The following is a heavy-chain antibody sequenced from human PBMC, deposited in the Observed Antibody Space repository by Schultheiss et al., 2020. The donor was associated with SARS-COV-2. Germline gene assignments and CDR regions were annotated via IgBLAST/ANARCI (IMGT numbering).Heavy chain of an antibody. D-gene: IGHD2-2*01. Sequence: GGSLRLSCAASGFTFRSYWMGWVRQSPGKGLEWVAVISYDGSNKYYADSVKGRFTISRDKSKNTLYLQRNSLRAEDTAVYYCAPEDDIVVVPAAMVDYWGQGPVVTVAT. V-gene: IGHV3-30*01. CDR2: ISYDGSNK. CDR3: APEDDIVVVPAAMVDY. CDR1: GFTFRSYW. J-gene: IGHJ4*02.